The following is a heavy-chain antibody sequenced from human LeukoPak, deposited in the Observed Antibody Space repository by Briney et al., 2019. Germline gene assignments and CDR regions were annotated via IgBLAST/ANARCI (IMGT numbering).Heavy chain of an antibody. CDR2: ISWDGGST. J-gene: IGHJ4*02. D-gene: IGHD5-18*01. Sequence: GGSLRLSCAASGFTFDDYSMHWVRQAPGKGLEGVSLISWDGGSTYYADSVKGRFTISRDNSKNSLYLQMHSLRTEDPALYYCAKDMSSYGLDYWGQGTLVTVSS. V-gene: IGHV3-43*01. CDR3: AKDMSSYGLDY. CDR1: GFTFDDYS.